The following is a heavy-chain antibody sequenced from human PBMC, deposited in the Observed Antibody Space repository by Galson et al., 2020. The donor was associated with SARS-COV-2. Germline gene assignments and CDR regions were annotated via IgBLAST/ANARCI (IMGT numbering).Heavy chain of an antibody. V-gene: IGHV3-48*02. Sequence: LSLTCAASGFSFNTYNMNWVRQAPGKGLEWVSYIGSSGNTIHYADSVKGRFTISRDKAKKSLHLQMNSLRDEDTAVYYCARDILTGDEAFDIWGQGTMVTVSS. CDR3: ARDILTGDEAFDI. D-gene: IGHD3-9*01. CDR1: GFSFNTYN. CDR2: IGSSGNTI. J-gene: IGHJ3*02.